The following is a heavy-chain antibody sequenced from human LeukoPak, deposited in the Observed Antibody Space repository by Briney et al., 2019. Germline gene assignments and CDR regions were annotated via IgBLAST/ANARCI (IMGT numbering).Heavy chain of an antibody. D-gene: IGHD5-12*01. J-gene: IGHJ4*02. CDR1: GHTFTGYY. CDR3: ARDGLSRGDYDYSGCYFDY. Sequence: ASVKVSCKASGHTFTGYYMRWVRQAPGQGLEWMGWINPKSGGTNYAQTFQGRVTMTRDTSISTAYMELSRLRSDDTDVYYCARDGLSRGDYDYSGCYFDYWGQGTLVTVSS. V-gene: IGHV1-2*02. CDR2: INPKSGGT.